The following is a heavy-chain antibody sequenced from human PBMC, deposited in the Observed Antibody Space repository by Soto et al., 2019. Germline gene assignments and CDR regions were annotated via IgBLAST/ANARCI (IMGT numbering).Heavy chain of an antibody. V-gene: IGHV3-23*01. Sequence: VQLLESGGGLVQPGGSLRLSCAASGFTFSSYAMSWVRQAPGKXXXWVSAISGSGGSTYYADSVKGRFTISRDNSKNTLYLQMNSLRAEDTAVYYCAKARYYDILTGDYWGQGTLVTVSS. J-gene: IGHJ4*02. CDR1: GFTFSSYA. CDR2: ISGSGGST. D-gene: IGHD3-9*01. CDR3: AKARYYDILTGDY.